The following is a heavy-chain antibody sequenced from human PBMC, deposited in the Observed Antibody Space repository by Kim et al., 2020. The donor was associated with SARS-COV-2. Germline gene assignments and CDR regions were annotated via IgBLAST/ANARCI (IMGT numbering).Heavy chain of an antibody. D-gene: IGHD6-19*01. CDR2: INHSGST. CDR3: ARGTRQWLVRGPYYYYMDV. Sequence: SETLSLTCAVYGGSFSGYYWSWIRQPPGKGLEWIGEINHSGSTNYNPSLKSRVTISVDTSKNQFSLKLSSVTAADTAVYYCARGTRQWLVRGPYYYYMDVGGKGTTVTGSS. J-gene: IGHJ6*03. CDR1: GGSFSGYY. V-gene: IGHV4-34*01.